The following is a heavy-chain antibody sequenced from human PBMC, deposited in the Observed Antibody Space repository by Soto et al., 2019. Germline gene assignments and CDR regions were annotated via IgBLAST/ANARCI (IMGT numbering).Heavy chain of an antibody. CDR3: ARDMGFWSGYYYYFDY. Sequence: QVQLVQSGAEVKKPGASVKVSCKASGYTFTSYGISWVRQAPGHGLEWMGWISAYNGNTNYAQKLQSRVTMTTNTSTSTAYMELRSLRSDDTAVYYCARDMGFWSGYYYYFDYWGQGPLVTVSS. V-gene: IGHV1-18*01. CDR1: GYTFTSYG. J-gene: IGHJ4*02. D-gene: IGHD3-3*01. CDR2: ISAYNGNT.